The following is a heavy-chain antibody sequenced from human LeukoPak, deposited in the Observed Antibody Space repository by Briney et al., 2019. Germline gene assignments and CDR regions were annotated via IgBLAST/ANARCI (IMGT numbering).Heavy chain of an antibody. D-gene: IGHD3-22*01. Sequence: PGGSLRLSCAASGFTFSSYGMHWVRQAPGKGLEWVAVIWYDGSNKYYADSVKGRFTISRDNSKNTLYLQMNSPRAEDTAVYYCARVPYDSSGYYYDYYYGMDVWGQGTTVTVSS. J-gene: IGHJ6*02. V-gene: IGHV3-33*01. CDR3: ARVPYDSSGYYYDYYYGMDV. CDR2: IWYDGSNK. CDR1: GFTFSSYG.